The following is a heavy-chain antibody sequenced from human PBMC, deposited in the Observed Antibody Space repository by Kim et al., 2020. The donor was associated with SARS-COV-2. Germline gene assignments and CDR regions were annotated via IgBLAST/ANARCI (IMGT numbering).Heavy chain of an antibody. J-gene: IGHJ2*01. V-gene: IGHV4-59*01. CDR2: VFDSGST. Sequence: SETLSLICTVSGGSISYYYWSWIRQPPGKGLEWIGYVFDSGSTNYNPSLKRRVTISLDTSKKQFSLQLTSVTAADTAVYYCARGKYYYDGSGNPRFWYFDLWGRGTLVTVSS. D-gene: IGHD3-22*01. CDR1: GGSISYYY. CDR3: ARGKYYYDGSGNPRFWYFDL.